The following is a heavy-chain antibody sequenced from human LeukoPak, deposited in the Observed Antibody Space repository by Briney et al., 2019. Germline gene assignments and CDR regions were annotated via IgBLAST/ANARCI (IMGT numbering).Heavy chain of an antibody. J-gene: IGHJ4*02. CDR3: ARDPSGGTTTFDY. CDR1: GYTFSSYG. Sequence: ASVKVSCKASGYTFSSYGFSWVRQAPGQGLEWMGWVSGDNGKTNYAQNFQGRLTMTTDTSTSTVYMELRSLRSDDTAVYYCARDPSGGTTTFDYWGQGTLVTVFS. V-gene: IGHV1-18*01. CDR2: VSGDNGKT. D-gene: IGHD1-7*01.